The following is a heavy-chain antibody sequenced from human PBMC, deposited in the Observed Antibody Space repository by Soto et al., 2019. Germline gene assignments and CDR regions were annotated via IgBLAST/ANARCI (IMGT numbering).Heavy chain of an antibody. CDR1: GGSFSGYY. V-gene: IGHV4-34*01. CDR3: ARDTSSSWYSYYYYYYGMDV. CDR2: INHSGST. D-gene: IGHD6-13*01. Sequence: SETLSLTCAVYGGSFSGYYWSWIRQPPGKGLEWIGEINHSGSTNYNPSLKSRVTISVDTSKNQFSLKLSSVTAADTAVYYCARDTSSSWYSYYYYYYGMDVWGQGTTVTV. J-gene: IGHJ6*02.